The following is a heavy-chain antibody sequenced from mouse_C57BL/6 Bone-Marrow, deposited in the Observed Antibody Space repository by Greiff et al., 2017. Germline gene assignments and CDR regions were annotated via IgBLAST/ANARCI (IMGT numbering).Heavy chain of an antibody. D-gene: IGHD1-1*01. Sequence: VKLQQPGAELVMPGASVKLSCKASGYTFTSYWMHWVKQRPGQGLEWIGEIDPSDSYTNYNQKFKGKSTLTVDKSSSTAYMQLGSLTSEDSAVYYCARDGSSYDWFAYWGQGTLVTVAA. V-gene: IGHV1-69*01. J-gene: IGHJ3*01. CDR3: ARDGSSYDWFAY. CDR2: IDPSDSYT. CDR1: GYTFTSYW.